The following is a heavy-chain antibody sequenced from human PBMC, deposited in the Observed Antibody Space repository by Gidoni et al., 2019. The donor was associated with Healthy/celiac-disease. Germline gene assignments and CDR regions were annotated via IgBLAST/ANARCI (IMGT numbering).Heavy chain of an antibody. CDR3: ASHTRYCSGGSCQQGYG. Sequence: QVQLQESGPGLVKPSGTLSLTCAVSGGSISSSNWWSWVRQPPGKGLEWIGEIYHSGSTNYNPSLKSRVTISVDKSKNQFSLKLSSVTAADTAVYYCASHTRYCSGGSCQQGYGWGQGTLVTVSS. CDR1: GGSISSSNW. D-gene: IGHD2-15*01. J-gene: IGHJ4*02. CDR2: IYHSGST. V-gene: IGHV4-4*02.